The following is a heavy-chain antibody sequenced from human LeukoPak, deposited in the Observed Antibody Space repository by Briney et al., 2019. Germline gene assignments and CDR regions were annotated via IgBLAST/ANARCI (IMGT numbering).Heavy chain of an antibody. V-gene: IGHV1-24*01. Sequence: GASVKVSCKVSGYTLTELSMHWVRQAPGKGREWMGGFDPEDGETIYTQKFQGRVTMTEDTSTDTAYMELSSLRSEDTAVYYCARDGHRRYYYDSRGREGGFDIWGQGTMVTVSS. J-gene: IGHJ3*02. CDR1: GYTLTELS. CDR2: FDPEDGET. CDR3: ARDGHRRYYYDSRGREGGFDI. D-gene: IGHD3-22*01.